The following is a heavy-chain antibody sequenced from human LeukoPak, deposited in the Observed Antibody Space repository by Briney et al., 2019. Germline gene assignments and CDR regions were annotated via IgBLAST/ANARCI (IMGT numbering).Heavy chain of an antibody. CDR2: IYYSGST. CDR1: GGSISSSSYY. V-gene: IGHV4-39*01. Sequence: SETLSLTCTVSGGSISSSSYYRGWLRQPPGKGLEWIGSIYYSGSTYYNPSLKSRVTISVDTSKNQFSLKLSSVTAADTAVYYCARPSITMVRGFDPWGQGTLVTVSS. D-gene: IGHD3-10*01. J-gene: IGHJ5*02. CDR3: ARPSITMVRGFDP.